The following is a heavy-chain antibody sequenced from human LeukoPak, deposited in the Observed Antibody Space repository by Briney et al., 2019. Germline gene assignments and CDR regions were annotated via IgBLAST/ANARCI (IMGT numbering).Heavy chain of an antibody. CDR1: GFTFSDYY. CDR3: ARGSFSGTAPFDY. D-gene: IGHD1-1*01. J-gene: IGHJ4*02. V-gene: IGHV3-11*06. Sequence: GGSLRLSCSASGFTFSDYYMTWIRQAPGKGREWISNISPTSSYTNHAAAVKGRFIISRDNAKNSLSLQMNSLSAEDTAVYYCARGSFSGTAPFDYWGQGTLVTVSS. CDR2: ISPTSSYT.